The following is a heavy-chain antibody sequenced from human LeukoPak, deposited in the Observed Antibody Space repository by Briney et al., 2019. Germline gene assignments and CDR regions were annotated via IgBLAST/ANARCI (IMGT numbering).Heavy chain of an antibody. J-gene: IGHJ4*02. V-gene: IGHV3-64D*06. CDR1: GFTFRTYV. Sequence: GGSLRLSCSASGFTFRTYVMYWVRQAPGRGLEYVSAISGDGYSTYADSVKGRFTISRDNSKNTLYLQMSSLRAEDTAVYYCTSAAVAGTVYWGQGTLVTVSS. CDR2: ISGDGYST. CDR3: TSAAVAGTVY. D-gene: IGHD6-19*01.